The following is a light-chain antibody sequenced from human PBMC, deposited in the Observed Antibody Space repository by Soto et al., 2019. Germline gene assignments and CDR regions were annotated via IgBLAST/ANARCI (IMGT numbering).Light chain of an antibody. Sequence: QSALTQPAFVSGSPGQSITISCTGTSSDVGGYNYVSWYQHPPGKAPKLMISEVSNRPSGVSNRFSDYKSGNTASQTLSGLQAEDEADYYCSSYTSTSIRVFGTGAKVTV. J-gene: IGLJ1*01. CDR1: SSDVGGYNY. CDR3: SSYTSTSIRV. CDR2: EVS. V-gene: IGLV2-14*01.